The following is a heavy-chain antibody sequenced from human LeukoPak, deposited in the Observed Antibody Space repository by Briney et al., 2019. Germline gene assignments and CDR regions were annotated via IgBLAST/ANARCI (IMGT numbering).Heavy chain of an antibody. CDR2: IYSGGST. D-gene: IGHD3-22*01. V-gene: IGHV3-66*01. J-gene: IGHJ4*02. CDR1: GFTVSSNY. CDR3: ARVTTGDGPFDY. Sequence: GGSLRLSCAASGFTVSSNYMSWVRQAPGKGLEWVSVIYSGGSTYYADSVKGRFTISRDNSKNTLYLQMNSLRAEDTAVYYCARVTTGDGPFDYWGQGTLVTVSS.